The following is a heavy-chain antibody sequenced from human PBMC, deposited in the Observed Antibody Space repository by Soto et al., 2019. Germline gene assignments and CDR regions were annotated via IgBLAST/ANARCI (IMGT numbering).Heavy chain of an antibody. Sequence: QVQLVESGGGSVKPGGSLRLSCAASGFTFSDYYMAWIRQAPGKGLEWVSYVSSRSITTNYADCVKGRFSISRDDARNSLYLQMNSLTAEDTAVYYCVRDNGGTFDYWGQGNLVTVSS. J-gene: IGHJ4*02. CDR1: GFTFSDYY. D-gene: IGHD2-8*01. V-gene: IGHV3-11*05. CDR3: VRDNGGTFDY. CDR2: VSSRSITT.